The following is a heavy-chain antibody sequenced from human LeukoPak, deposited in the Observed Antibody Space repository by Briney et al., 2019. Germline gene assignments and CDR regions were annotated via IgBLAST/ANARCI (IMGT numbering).Heavy chain of an antibody. CDR1: GYTFSHYG. V-gene: IGHV1-18*01. CDR2: ISGYNGNT. CDR3: ARDDAGIAAAGY. D-gene: IGHD6-13*01. J-gene: IGHJ4*02. Sequence: RASVKASCKASGYTFSHYGITGVRQAPGQGLEWMGWISGYNGNTNYAQKLQGRVTMTTDTSTSTAYMELRSLRSDDTAVYYCARDDAGIAAAGYWGQGTLVTVS.